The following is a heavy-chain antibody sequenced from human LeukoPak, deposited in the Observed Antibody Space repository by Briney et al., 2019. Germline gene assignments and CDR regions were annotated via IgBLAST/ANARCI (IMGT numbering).Heavy chain of an antibody. CDR1: GYTFSNYA. CDR3: VKELWFGEFRYFDY. J-gene: IGHJ4*02. Sequence: GGALILSCSAPGYTFSNYAGHWVRQATGRGLEYVSAISSNGGSTYYADSVKGRFTISRDNSKNTLYLQMSSLRAEDTAVYYCVKELWFGEFRYFDYWGQGTLVTLSS. D-gene: IGHD3-10*01. CDR2: ISSNGGST. V-gene: IGHV3-64D*06.